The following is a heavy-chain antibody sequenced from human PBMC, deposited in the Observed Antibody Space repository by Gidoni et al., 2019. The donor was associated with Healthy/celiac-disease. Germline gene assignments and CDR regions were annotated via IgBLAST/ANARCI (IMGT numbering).Heavy chain of an antibody. J-gene: IGHJ5*02. CDR1: GGSISSYF. V-gene: IGHV4-4*07. CDR2: ISTSGST. Sequence: QVQLQESGPGLVKPSETLSLTCPASGGSISSYFWSWIRQPAGKGLEWIGRISTSGSTNYNPSLKSRVTMSVDTSKNQFSLKLSSVTAADTAVYYCARRHLAGLDPWGQGTLVTVSS. D-gene: IGHD7-27*01. CDR3: ARRHLAGLDP.